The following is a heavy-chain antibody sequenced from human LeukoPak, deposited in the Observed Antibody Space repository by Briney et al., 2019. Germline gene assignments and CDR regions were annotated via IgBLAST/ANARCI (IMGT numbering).Heavy chain of an antibody. CDR3: ARESLDDDAFDI. CDR1: GFTFSNYG. V-gene: IGHV3-33*01. Sequence: GGSLRLSCAASGFTFSNYGMHWVHQAPGKGLEWVAVLWYDGSNNYYADSVKGRFTISRDNSKNTLYLQMNSLRVEDTAVYYCARESLDDDAFDIWGQGTMVAVSS. D-gene: IGHD1-26*01. J-gene: IGHJ3*02. CDR2: LWYDGSNN.